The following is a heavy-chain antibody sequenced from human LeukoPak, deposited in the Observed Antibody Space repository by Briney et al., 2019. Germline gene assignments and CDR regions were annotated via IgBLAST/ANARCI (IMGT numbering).Heavy chain of an antibody. J-gene: IGHJ5*02. D-gene: IGHD3-10*01. Sequence: SETLSLTCTVSGGSISSYYWSWIRQPPGKGLEWIGYIYYSGSTNYNPSLKSRVTISVDTSKNQFSLKLSSVTAADTAVYYCARDVSMGRYWFDPWGQGTLVTVSS. CDR2: IYYSGST. CDR3: ARDVSMGRYWFDP. V-gene: IGHV4-59*01. CDR1: GGSISSYY.